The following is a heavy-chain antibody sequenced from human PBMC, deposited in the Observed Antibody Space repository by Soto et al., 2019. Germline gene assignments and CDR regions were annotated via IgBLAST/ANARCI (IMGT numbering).Heavy chain of an antibody. J-gene: IGHJ4*02. V-gene: IGHV3-66*01. D-gene: IGHD6-19*01. CDR2: LYSGGST. Sequence: GGSLRLSCAASGFTVSSNYMSWVRQAPGKGLEWVSILYSGGSTYYADSVKGRFTISRDNSKNTLYLQMNSLRAEDTAVYYCARDLSSGWYYIDYWGKGTLVTVSS. CDR3: ARDLSSGWYYIDY. CDR1: GFTVSSNY.